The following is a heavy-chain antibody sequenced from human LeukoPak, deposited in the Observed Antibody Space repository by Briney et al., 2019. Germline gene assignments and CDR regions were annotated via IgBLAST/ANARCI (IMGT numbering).Heavy chain of an antibody. J-gene: IGHJ4*02. D-gene: IGHD6-19*01. V-gene: IGHV3-66*01. CDR1: GFTVSSNY. CDR2: IYSGGST. CDR3: ARDVSGWYVDY. Sequence: GGSLRLSCAASGFTVSSNYMSWVRQAPGKGLEWGSVIYSGGSTYYADSVKGRFTISRDNSKNTLYLQMNSLRAEDTAVYYCARDVSGWYVDYWGQGTLVTVSS.